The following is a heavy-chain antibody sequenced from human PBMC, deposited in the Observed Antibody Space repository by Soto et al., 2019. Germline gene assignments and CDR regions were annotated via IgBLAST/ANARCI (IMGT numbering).Heavy chain of an antibody. D-gene: IGHD2-2*01. Sequence: SETLSLTCTVSGGSISSYYWSWIRQPPGKGLEWIGYIYYSGSTNYNPSLKSRVTISVDTSKNQFSLKLSSVTAADTAVYYCARHGCSSTSCPFQHWGQGTLVTVSS. J-gene: IGHJ1*01. CDR2: IYYSGST. CDR1: GGSISSYY. CDR3: ARHGCSSTSCPFQH. V-gene: IGHV4-59*08.